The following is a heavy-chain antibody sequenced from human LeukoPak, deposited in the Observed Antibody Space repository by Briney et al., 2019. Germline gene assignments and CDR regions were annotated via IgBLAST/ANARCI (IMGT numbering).Heavy chain of an antibody. CDR3: ARDYKYAFDN. CDR2: IGISSGNT. D-gene: IGHD5-24*01. Sequence: GGSLRLSCAASGSTFSAYSMNWVRQAPGKGLEWISYIGISSGNTKYADSVKGRFTISGDKAKNSLYLQMNSLRVEDTAVYYCARDYKYAFDNWGQGTLVTVSS. V-gene: IGHV3-48*01. CDR1: GSTFSAYS. J-gene: IGHJ4*02.